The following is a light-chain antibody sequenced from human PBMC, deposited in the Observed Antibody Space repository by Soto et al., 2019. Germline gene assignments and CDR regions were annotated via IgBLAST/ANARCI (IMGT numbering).Light chain of an antibody. CDR3: SSYAGSNLGV. CDR1: GSDVGGYNY. J-gene: IGLJ1*01. V-gene: IGLV2-8*01. CDR2: EVS. Sequence: QSALTQPPSASGSPGQSVTISCTGTGSDVGGYNYVSWYQQHPGKAPKLMIYEVSKRPSGVPDRFSGSKSGNTASLTVSGLQAEDEADYYCSSYAGSNLGVFGTGTQLTVL.